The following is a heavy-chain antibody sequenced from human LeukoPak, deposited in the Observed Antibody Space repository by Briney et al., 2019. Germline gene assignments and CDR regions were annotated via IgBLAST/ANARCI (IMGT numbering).Heavy chain of an antibody. Sequence: GGSLRLSCEASGFTFSTYGMIWVRQAPGKGPEWVSSISSISTYRHYADAVKGRFTISRDNTKNSLYLQMDSLRVEDTAVYYCARTHIPQYDFWTASIWGQGTLVAVSS. CDR3: ARTHIPQYDFWTASI. CDR1: GFTFSTYG. CDR2: ISSISTYR. D-gene: IGHD3-3*01. J-gene: IGHJ4*02. V-gene: IGHV3-21*01.